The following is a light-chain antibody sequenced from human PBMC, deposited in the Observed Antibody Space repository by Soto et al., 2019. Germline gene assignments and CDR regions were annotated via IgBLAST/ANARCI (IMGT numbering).Light chain of an antibody. Sequence: DIQMTQSPSSLSASVGDRVTITCRASQGIGNYLAWYQQKPGQAPKLLVQKASSLESGVPSRFSGSGSGTKFTLTIASLQPDDFATYYCQQYETFSGTFGPGTKVDIK. V-gene: IGKV1-5*03. J-gene: IGKJ1*01. CDR2: KAS. CDR3: QQYETFSGT. CDR1: QGIGNY.